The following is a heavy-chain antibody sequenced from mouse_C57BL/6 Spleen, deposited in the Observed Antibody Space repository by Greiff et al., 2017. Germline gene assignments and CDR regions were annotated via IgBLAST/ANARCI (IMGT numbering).Heavy chain of an antibody. CDR3: AREESRLRRGDYYAMDY. D-gene: IGHD2-2*01. V-gene: IGHV3-6*01. CDR2: ISYDGSN. CDR1: GYSITSGYY. Sequence: ESGPGLVKPSQSLSLTCSVTGYSITSGYYWNWIRQFPGNKLEWMGYISYDGSNNYNPSLKNRISITRDTSKNQFFLKLNSVTTEDTATYYCAREESRLRRGDYYAMDYWGQGTSVTVSS. J-gene: IGHJ4*01.